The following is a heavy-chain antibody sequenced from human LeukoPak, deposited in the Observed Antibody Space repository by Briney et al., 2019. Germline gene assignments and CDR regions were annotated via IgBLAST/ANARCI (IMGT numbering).Heavy chain of an antibody. D-gene: IGHD6-13*01. CDR3: ARTRIDSSSLDY. CDR2: IYTSGST. V-gene: IGHV4-4*09. Sequence: PSETLSLTCTVSGGSISSYYWSWIRQPPGKGREWIGYIYTSGSTNYNPSLKSRVTIPVDTSKNQFSLKLSSVTAADTAVYYCARTRIDSSSLDYWGQGTLVTVSS. J-gene: IGHJ4*02. CDR1: GGSISSYY.